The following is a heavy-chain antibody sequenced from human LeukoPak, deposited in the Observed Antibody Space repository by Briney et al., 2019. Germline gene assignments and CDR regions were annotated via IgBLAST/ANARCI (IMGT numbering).Heavy chain of an antibody. Sequence: GRSLRLSCAASGFTFSSYWMSWVRQAPGKGLEWVANIKQDGSEKYYVDSVKGRFTISRDNAKNSLYLQMNSLRAEDTAVYYCAREIVGATLGNFDYWGQGTLVTVSS. CDR2: IKQDGSEK. J-gene: IGHJ4*02. CDR1: GFTFSSYW. V-gene: IGHV3-7*03. D-gene: IGHD1-26*01. CDR3: AREIVGATLGNFDY.